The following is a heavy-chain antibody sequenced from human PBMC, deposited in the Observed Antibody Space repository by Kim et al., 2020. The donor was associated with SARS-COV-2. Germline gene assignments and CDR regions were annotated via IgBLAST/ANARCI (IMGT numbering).Heavy chain of an antibody. CDR3: ARWGGYYYGSGRSY. V-gene: IGHV3-30-3*01. J-gene: IGHJ4*02. CDR2: ISYDGSNK. CDR1: GLTFSSYS. Sequence: GGSLRLSCAASGLTFSSYSMHWVRQAPGKGLEWVAVISYDGSNKYYSDSVKGRFTISRDNSKNTLYLQMNSLRAEDTAVYYCARWGGYYYGSGRSYWCQG. D-gene: IGHD3-10*01.